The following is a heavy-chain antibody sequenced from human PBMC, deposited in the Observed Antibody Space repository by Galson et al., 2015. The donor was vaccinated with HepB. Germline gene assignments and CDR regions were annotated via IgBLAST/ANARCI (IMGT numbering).Heavy chain of an antibody. CDR3: ASLAVGLLPYYGMDV. CDR1: GFTFSSYA. CDR2: ISYDGSNK. D-gene: IGHD1-26*01. Sequence: SLRLPCAASGFTFSSYAMNWVRQAPGKGLEWVAVISYDGSNKYYADSVKGRFTISRDNSKNTLYLQMNSLRAEDTAVYYCASLAVGLLPYYGMDVRGQGTTVTVSS. V-gene: IGHV3-30*04. J-gene: IGHJ6*02.